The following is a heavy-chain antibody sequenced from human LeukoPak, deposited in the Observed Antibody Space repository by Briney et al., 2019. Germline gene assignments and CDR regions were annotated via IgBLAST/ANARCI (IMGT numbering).Heavy chain of an antibody. CDR3: AKSGYDFWSMGY. CDR1: GFTFSSYA. CDR2: ISYDGSNK. Sequence: GGSLRLSCAASGFTFSSYAMHWVRQAPGKGLEWVAVISYDGSNKYYADSVKGRFTISRDNSKNTLYLQMNSLRAEDTAVYYCAKSGYDFWSMGYWGQGTLVTVSS. D-gene: IGHD3-3*01. V-gene: IGHV3-30-3*02. J-gene: IGHJ4*02.